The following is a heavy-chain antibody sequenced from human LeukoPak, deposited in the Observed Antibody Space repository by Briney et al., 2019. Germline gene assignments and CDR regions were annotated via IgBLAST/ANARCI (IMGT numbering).Heavy chain of an antibody. CDR1: GFSFSSYI. J-gene: IGHJ6*03. D-gene: IGHD3-3*01. CDR2: ISSSSSYI. Sequence: GGSLRLSCAASGFSFSSYIMNWVRQAPGKGLEWVSSISSSSSYIYHADSAKGRFTISRDNAKNSLYLQMNSLRAEDTAVYYCARDQRQYYDFWSGPVSGYMDVWGKGTTVTVSS. CDR3: ARDQRQYYDFWSGPVSGYMDV. V-gene: IGHV3-21*01.